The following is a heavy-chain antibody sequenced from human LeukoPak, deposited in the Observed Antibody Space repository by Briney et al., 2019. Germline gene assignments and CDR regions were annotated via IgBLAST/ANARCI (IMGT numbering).Heavy chain of an antibody. CDR1: GGTFSSYA. D-gene: IGHD2-2*01. J-gene: IGHJ5*02. Sequence: ASVKVSCKASGGTFSSYAISWVRQAPGQGLEWMGGIIPIFGTANYAQKFQGRVTITADESTSTAYMELGSLRSEDTAVYYCARDIVVVPAAIPRSWFDPWGQGTLVTVSS. CDR2: IIPIFGTA. V-gene: IGHV1-69*13. CDR3: ARDIVVVPAAIPRSWFDP.